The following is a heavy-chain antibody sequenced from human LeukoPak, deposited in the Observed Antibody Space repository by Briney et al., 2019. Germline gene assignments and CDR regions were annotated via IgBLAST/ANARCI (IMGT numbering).Heavy chain of an antibody. Sequence: GGSLRLSCSASGFTFSSYAMHWVRQAPGKGLEYVSAISSNGGSTYYADSVKGRFTISRDNSKNTLYLQMSSLRAEDTAVYYCVKEKWGDSSGYDFDYWGRGTLVTVYS. V-gene: IGHV3-64D*09. J-gene: IGHJ4*02. CDR2: ISSNGGST. CDR1: GFTFSSYA. CDR3: VKEKWGDSSGYDFDY. D-gene: IGHD3-22*01.